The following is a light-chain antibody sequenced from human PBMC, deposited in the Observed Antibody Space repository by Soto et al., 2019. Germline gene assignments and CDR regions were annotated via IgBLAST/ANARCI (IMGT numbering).Light chain of an antibody. Sequence: IVLTQSPGTLSLSPWERATLSCRASQSVSSSYLAWYQQKPGQAPRLLIYGASSRATGIPGRFSGSGSGTDFTLTISRLEPEDFAVYYCQQYGSSPLTFGGGTKVDI. V-gene: IGKV3-20*01. CDR1: QSVSSSY. CDR2: GAS. CDR3: QQYGSSPLT. J-gene: IGKJ4*01.